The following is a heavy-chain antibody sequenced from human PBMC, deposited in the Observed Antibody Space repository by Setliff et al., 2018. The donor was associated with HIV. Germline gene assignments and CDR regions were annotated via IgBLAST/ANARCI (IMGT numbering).Heavy chain of an antibody. CDR2: IVPIIGIT. Sequence: ASVKVSCKASGYTFTTSAISWVRQAPGQGLEWMGGIVPIIGITNYAQKFQGRVTITADKSTSTRYMDLSSLRSEDTAVYYCASHPGSSIEKPYFDTWGQGTLVTVSS. D-gene: IGHD2-2*01. V-gene: IGHV1-69*10. CDR3: ASHPGSSIEKPYFDT. CDR1: GYTFTTSA. J-gene: IGHJ5*02.